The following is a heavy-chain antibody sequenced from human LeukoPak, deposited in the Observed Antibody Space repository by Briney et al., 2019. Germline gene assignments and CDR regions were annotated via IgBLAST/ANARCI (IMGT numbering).Heavy chain of an antibody. V-gene: IGHV3-30*18. CDR3: AKDPHPYSSSWPIIYYFDY. D-gene: IGHD6-13*01. CDR2: ILYDGSNK. Sequence: SGGSLRLSCAASGFTFSSYGMHWVRQAPGKGLEWVAVILYDGSNKYYADSVKGRFTISRDNSKNTLYLQMNSLRAEDTAVYYCAKDPHPYSSSWPIIYYFDYWGQGTLVTVSS. CDR1: GFTFSSYG. J-gene: IGHJ4*02.